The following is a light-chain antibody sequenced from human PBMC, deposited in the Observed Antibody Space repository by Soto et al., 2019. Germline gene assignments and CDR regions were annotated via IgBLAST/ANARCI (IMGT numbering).Light chain of an antibody. CDR2: GAS. J-gene: IGKJ1*01. CDR3: QQYGSSPRT. V-gene: IGKV3-20*01. Sequence: ELVMTQSPGTLSMYKGERATLSCRASQSVSSSYLAWYQQKPGQAPRLLIYGASSRATGIPDRYSGSGSGTDFTLTISRLEPEDFAVYYCQQYGSSPRTFGQGTKVDIK. CDR1: QSVSSSY.